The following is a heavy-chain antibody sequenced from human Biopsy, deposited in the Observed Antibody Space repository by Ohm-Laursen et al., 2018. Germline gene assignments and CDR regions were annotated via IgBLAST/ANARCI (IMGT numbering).Heavy chain of an antibody. J-gene: IGHJ4*02. CDR3: ARGRLRAVARFDY. CDR2: INHSGST. D-gene: IGHD6-19*01. CDR1: GGSVSGYY. V-gene: IGHV4-34*01. Sequence: SETLSLTCTVYGGSVSGYYWSWIRQPPGKGLEWIGEINHSGSTNYNPSLKSRVTISVNTSKNQFSRKLSSVTAADTAVYYCARGRLRAVARFDYWGQGTLVTDSS.